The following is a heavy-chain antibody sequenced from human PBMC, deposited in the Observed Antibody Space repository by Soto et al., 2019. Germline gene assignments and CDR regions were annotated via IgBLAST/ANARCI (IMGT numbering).Heavy chain of an antibody. J-gene: IGHJ3*02. V-gene: IGHV3-74*01. Sequence: SGGSLRLSCAASGFTFSAYWMHWVRQAPGKGLVWVSRINTDGSSTTYADSVKGRFSISRDNAKNTLYLQTNSLRAEDTAVYYCARVRQANSGNDGFASWGQGTMVTVSS. CDR2: INTDGSST. CDR1: GFTFSAYW. CDR3: ARVRQANSGNDGFAS. D-gene: IGHD6-25*01.